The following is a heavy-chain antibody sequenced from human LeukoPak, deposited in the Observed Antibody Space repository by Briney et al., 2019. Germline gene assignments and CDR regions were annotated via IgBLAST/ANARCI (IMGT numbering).Heavy chain of an antibody. V-gene: IGHV1-69*13. CDR1: GGTFSSYA. Sequence: SVKVSCKASGGTFSSYAISWVRQAPGQGLEWMGGIIPIFGTANYAQKFQGRVTITADESTSTAYMELSSLRSEDTAVYYCARSYYYGSESYYYDAFDIWGQGTMATVSS. J-gene: IGHJ3*02. CDR3: ARSYYYGSESYYYDAFDI. CDR2: IIPIFGTA. D-gene: IGHD3-10*01.